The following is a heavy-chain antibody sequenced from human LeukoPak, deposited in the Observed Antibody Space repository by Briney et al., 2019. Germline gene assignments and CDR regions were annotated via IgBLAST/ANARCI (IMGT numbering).Heavy chain of an antibody. D-gene: IGHD2-15*01. CDR2: ISWNSGSI. J-gene: IGHJ4*02. CDR3: AEASLGYCSGGSCFFDC. CDR1: GFTFDDYA. Sequence: PGGSPRLSCAASGFTFDDYAMHWVRQAPGKGLEWVSGISWNSGSIGYADSVKGRFTISRDNAKNSLYLQMNSLRAEDTALYYCAEASLGYCSGGSCFFDCWGQGTLVTVSS. V-gene: IGHV3-9*01.